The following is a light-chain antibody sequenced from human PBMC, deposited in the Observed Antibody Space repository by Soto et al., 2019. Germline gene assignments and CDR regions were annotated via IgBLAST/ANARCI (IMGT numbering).Light chain of an antibody. J-gene: IGKJ1*01. Sequence: EIVLTQSPGTLSLSPWEIATLSCRASQTVSSSYLAWYQQKPGQAPRLLIYGASNRATGIPDRFGGSGSGADFTLTISRLEPEDFAVYYCQQYGSSPRTFGQGTKVDI. V-gene: IGKV3-20*01. CDR1: QTVSSSY. CDR3: QQYGSSPRT. CDR2: GAS.